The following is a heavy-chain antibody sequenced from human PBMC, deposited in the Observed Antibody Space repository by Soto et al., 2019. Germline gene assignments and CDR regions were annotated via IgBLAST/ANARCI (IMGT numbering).Heavy chain of an antibody. CDR3: ARDVGHDYSNYNDY. CDR1: GYTFTSYG. CDR2: ISAYNGNT. V-gene: IGHV1-18*01. D-gene: IGHD4-4*01. J-gene: IGHJ4*02. Sequence: ASVKVSCKASGYTFTSYGISWVRQAPGQGLEWMGWISAYNGNTNYAQKLQGRVTMTTDTSTSTAYMELRNLRSDDTAVYYCARDVGHDYSNYNDYWGQGTLVTVSS.